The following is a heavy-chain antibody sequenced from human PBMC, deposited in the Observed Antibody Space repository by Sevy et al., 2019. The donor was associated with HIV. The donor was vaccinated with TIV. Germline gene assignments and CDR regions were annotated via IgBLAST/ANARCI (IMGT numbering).Heavy chain of an antibody. J-gene: IGHJ6*02. CDR3: AKDHYDYRTGYYGYYGMDV. CDR2: IRFDGSMK. Sequence: GGSLRLSCAASGFIFSDFYMSWVRQAPGKGLEWVSLIRFDGSMKYIADSVKGRFTISRDKVKDTLYLQMNSLRPEDTAVYYCAKDHYDYRTGYYGYYGMDVWGQGTTVTVSS. V-gene: IGHV3-30*02. D-gene: IGHD3-3*01. CDR1: GFIFSDFY.